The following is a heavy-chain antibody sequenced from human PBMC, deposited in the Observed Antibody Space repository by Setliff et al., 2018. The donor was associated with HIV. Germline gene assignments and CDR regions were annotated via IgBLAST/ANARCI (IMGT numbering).Heavy chain of an antibody. D-gene: IGHD3-22*01. V-gene: IGHV4-59*01. J-gene: IGHJ5*02. CDR2: AHYSGSN. CDR3: ARVGYNDDSGYPYNWFDP. CDR1: GGSIRSYY. Sequence: PSETLSLTCPVSGGSIRSYYWSWIRQPPGKGLEWLGHAHYSGSNKNNPSLRSRISMAVDTSKNQVSLKLSSVTAADTAVYYCARVGYNDDSGYPYNWFDPWGQGTLVTVSS.